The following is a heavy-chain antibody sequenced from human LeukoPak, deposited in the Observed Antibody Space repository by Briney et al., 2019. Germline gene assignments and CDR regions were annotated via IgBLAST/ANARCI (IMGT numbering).Heavy chain of an antibody. V-gene: IGHV1-24*01. CDR2: FDPEDGET. D-gene: IGHD2-2*01. CDR3: ATHCSSTSCYYGEFDY. CDR1: GCTLTELS. J-gene: IGHJ4*02. Sequence: ASVKVSCKVSGCTLTELSMHWLRQAPGKGLEWMGGFDPEDGETIYAQKFQGRVTMTEDTSTDTAYMELSSLRSEDTAVYYCATHCSSTSCYYGEFDYWGQGTLVTVSS.